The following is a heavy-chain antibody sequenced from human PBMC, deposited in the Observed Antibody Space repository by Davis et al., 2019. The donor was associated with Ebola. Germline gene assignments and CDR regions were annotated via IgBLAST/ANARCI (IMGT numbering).Heavy chain of an antibody. V-gene: IGHV1-8*01. D-gene: IGHD3-22*01. Sequence: AASVKVSCKASGYTFTNYDVHWVRQGPGQGLEWIGWMNPNSGNTGYGQKFQGRVTMTRNTSISTAYMELSSLTSEDTAIYYCARSVFYDSTGYYVHWYYDLWGRGTLVTVSS. J-gene: IGHJ2*01. CDR2: MNPNSGNT. CDR3: ARSVFYDSTGYYVHWYYDL. CDR1: GYTFTNYD.